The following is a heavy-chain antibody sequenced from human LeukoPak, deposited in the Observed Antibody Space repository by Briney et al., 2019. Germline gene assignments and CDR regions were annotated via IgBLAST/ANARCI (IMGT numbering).Heavy chain of an antibody. J-gene: IGHJ4*02. CDR3: AREGSSWYFDY. Sequence: GRSLRLSCAASGFTFSSYGMHWFRQASGKGLEWVAVIWYDGSNKYYADSVKGRFTISRDNSKNTLYLQMNSLRAEDTAVYYCAREGSSWYFDYWGQGTLVTVSS. V-gene: IGHV3-33*01. CDR1: GFTFSSYG. CDR2: IWYDGSNK. D-gene: IGHD6-13*01.